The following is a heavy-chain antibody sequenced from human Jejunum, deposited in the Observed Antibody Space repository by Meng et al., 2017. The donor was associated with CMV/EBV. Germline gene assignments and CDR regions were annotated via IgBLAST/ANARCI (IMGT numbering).Heavy chain of an antibody. V-gene: IGHV3-7*01. CDR1: FSTCW. CDR2: IKQDGREK. CDR3: SRQGILIPSATNWFDP. Sequence: FSTCWMSWVRQAPGKGLEWLANIKQDGREKYYVDSVRGRFIISRDNAHNSLYLEMNSLRADDSGLYYCSRQGILIPSATNWFDPWGQGTLVTVSS. D-gene: IGHD2-2*01. J-gene: IGHJ5*02.